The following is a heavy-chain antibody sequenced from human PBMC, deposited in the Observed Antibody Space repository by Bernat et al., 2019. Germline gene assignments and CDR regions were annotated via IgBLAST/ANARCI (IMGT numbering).Heavy chain of an antibody. Sequence: EVQLVESGGGLVQPGGSLRLSCAASGFTFSSYAMNWVRQTPGKGLEWVSSINPSGIKTYYADFVTGRFTISRDNSKNTVILEMNTLRDEDVALYYCTKGGYSHYAPFDYWGQGTQVTVSA. CDR1: GFTFSSYA. J-gene: IGHJ4*02. CDR3: TKGGYSHYAPFDY. V-gene: IGHV3-23*04. CDR2: INPSGIKT. D-gene: IGHD4-4*01.